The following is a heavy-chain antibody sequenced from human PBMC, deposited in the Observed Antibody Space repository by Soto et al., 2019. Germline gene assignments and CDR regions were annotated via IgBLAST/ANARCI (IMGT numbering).Heavy chain of an antibody. CDR2: ISSSSAFI. J-gene: IGHJ6*03. V-gene: IGHV3-21*02. CDR3: ARHGGTQLKHYMAV. D-gene: IGHD5-18*01. CDR1: GFTFSDYS. Sequence: EVQLVESGGGLVKPGGSLRLSCAASGFTFSDYSVNWVRQAPGKGLEWVSCISSSSAFIYYADSVKGRFTISRDNAKNSLYLKINSLRADDTAVYYCARHGGTQLKHYMAVWGKGTTVTVSS.